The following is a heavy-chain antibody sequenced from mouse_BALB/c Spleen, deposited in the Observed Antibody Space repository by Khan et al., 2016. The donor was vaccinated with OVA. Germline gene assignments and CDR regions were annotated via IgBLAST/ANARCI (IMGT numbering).Heavy chain of an antibody. CDR2: IYPGDDST. CDR1: GYTFTSYN. D-gene: IGHD2-4*01. Sequence: VELVESGPELVKPGALVKISCKASGYTFTSYNINWVKPRPGQGLEWIGWIYPGDDSTKYNEKFKGKATLTADTSSSTAYMQLSSLTSENSSVYFCVREGLRGVAMDYWGQGTSVTVSS. CDR3: VREGLRGVAMDY. J-gene: IGHJ4*01. V-gene: IGHV1S56*01.